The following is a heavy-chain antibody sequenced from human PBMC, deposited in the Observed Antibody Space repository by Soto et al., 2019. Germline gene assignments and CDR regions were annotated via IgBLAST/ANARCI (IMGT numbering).Heavy chain of an antibody. CDR1: GYTFTSYD. Sequence: PGASVKVSCKASGYTFTSYDIYWVRQATGQGLEWMGWMNPNTGNSAYAQKFQGRVTVTSDTSINTVHMELSSLRSEDTAVYYCARRAETNGWNGFGADKYYFDFWGQGTLVTVSS. CDR3: ARRAETNGWNGFGADKYYFDF. CDR2: MNPNTGNS. J-gene: IGHJ4*02. D-gene: IGHD1-1*01. V-gene: IGHV1-8*01.